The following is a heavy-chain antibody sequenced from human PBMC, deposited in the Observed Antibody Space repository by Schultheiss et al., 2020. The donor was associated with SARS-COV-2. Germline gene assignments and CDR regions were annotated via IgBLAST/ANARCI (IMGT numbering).Heavy chain of an antibody. J-gene: IGHJ3*02. D-gene: IGHD3-22*01. CDR1: GFTFSSYW. V-gene: IGHV3-74*01. Sequence: GESLKISCAASGFTFSSYWMHWVRQAPGKGLVWVSRINSDGSSTSYADSVKGRFTISRDNSKNTLYLQMNSLRAEDTAVYYCARVTMIDAFDIWGQGTMVTVSS. CDR3: ARVTMIDAFDI. CDR2: INSDGSST.